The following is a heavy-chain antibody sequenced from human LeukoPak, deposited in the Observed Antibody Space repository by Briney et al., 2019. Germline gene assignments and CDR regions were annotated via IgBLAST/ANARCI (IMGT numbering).Heavy chain of an antibody. V-gene: IGHV3-7*01. CDR2: IKQDGGEK. Sequence: EPGGSLRLSCAASGFTFSTYWMSWVRQAPGKGLEWVANIKQDGGEKYYVDSVKGRFTISRDNAKNSLYLQMNSLRAEDTAVYYCARDRYYDFWSGYLLDYWGQGTLVTVSS. D-gene: IGHD3-3*01. J-gene: IGHJ4*02. CDR1: GFTFSTYW. CDR3: ARDRYYDFWSGYLLDY.